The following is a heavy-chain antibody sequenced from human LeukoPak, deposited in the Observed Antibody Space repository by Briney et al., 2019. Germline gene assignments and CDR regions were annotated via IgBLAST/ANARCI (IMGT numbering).Heavy chain of an antibody. CDR1: GGSISSSSYY. D-gene: IGHD3-3*01. CDR3: ASWYSGYYTADAFDI. CDR2: IYYSGST. Sequence: KPSETLSLTCTVSGGSISSSSYYWGWIRQPPGKGLEWIGSIYYSGSTYYNPSLKSRVTISVDTCKKQFSLKMSSVTAADPAVYYCASWYSGYYTADAFDIWGQGTMVTVSS. J-gene: IGHJ3*02. V-gene: IGHV4-39*01.